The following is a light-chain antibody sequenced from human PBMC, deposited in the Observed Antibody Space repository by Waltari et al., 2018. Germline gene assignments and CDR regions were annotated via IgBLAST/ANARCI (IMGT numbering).Light chain of an antibody. Sequence: QAVVTQKPSLTVSPGGPFTPTCASSTEPFTRGHYPYWFQQKPGQPPRTLIYATSNKHSWTPVRFSGSLLGGKAALTLSGAQPEDEADYYCLISFGGAEEIFGGGTKLTVL. J-gene: IGLJ2*01. CDR1: TEPFTRGHY. CDR3: LISFGGAEEI. V-gene: IGLV7-46*01. CDR2: ATS.